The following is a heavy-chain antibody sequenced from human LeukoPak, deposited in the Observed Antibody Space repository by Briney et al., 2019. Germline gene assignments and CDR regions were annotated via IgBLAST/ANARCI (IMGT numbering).Heavy chain of an antibody. CDR3: APLPGSGSLNQH. Sequence: SVKVSCKAPGGTFSSYAISWVRQAPGQGLEWMGGIIPIFGTANYAQKFQGRVTITADESTSTAYMELSSLRSEDTAVYYCAPLPGSGSLNQHWGQGTLVTVFS. J-gene: IGHJ1*01. CDR2: IIPIFGTA. V-gene: IGHV1-69*13. D-gene: IGHD3-22*01. CDR1: GGTFSSYA.